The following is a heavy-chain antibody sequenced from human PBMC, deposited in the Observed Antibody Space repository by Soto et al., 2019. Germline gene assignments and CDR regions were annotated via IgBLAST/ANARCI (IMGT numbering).Heavy chain of an antibody. Sequence: GGSLRLSCAASGFTFSSYAMHWVRQAPGKGLEWVAVISYDGSNKYYADSVKGRFTISRDNSKNTLYLQMTSLRAEDTAVYYCARDREGYCSGGSCYGGIQLWFGYAFDIWGQGTMVIVSS. CDR2: ISYDGSNK. CDR1: GFTFSSYA. D-gene: IGHD2-15*01. CDR3: ARDREGYCSGGSCYGGIQLWFGYAFDI. J-gene: IGHJ3*02. V-gene: IGHV3-30*04.